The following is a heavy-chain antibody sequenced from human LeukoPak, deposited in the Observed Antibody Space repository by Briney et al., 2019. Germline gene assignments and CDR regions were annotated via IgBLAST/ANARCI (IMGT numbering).Heavy chain of an antibody. J-gene: IGHJ5*02. D-gene: IGHD2-2*01. CDR2: INPNSGGT. CDR3: AGDRYCSSTSCHQGYWFDP. Sequence: ASVKVSCKASGYTFTGYYMHWVRQAPGQGLEWMGRINPNSGGTNYAQKFQGRVTMTRDTSISTAYMELSRLRSDDTAVYYCAGDRYCSSTSCHQGYWFDPWGQGTLVTVSS. V-gene: IGHV1-2*06. CDR1: GYTFTGYY.